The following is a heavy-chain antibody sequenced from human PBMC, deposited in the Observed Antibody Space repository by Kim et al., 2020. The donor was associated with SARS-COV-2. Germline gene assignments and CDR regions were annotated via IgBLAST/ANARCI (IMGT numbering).Heavy chain of an antibody. Sequence: GGSLRLSCAASGFTFSSYSMNWVRQAPGKGLEWVSYISSSSSTIYYADSVKGRFTISRDNAKNSLYLQMNSLRDEDTAVYYCARVLWFGEYGGEFGYWGQGTLVTVSS. J-gene: IGHJ4*02. CDR2: ISSSSSTI. V-gene: IGHV3-48*02. CDR3: ARVLWFGEYGGEFGY. CDR1: GFTFSSYS. D-gene: IGHD3-10*01.